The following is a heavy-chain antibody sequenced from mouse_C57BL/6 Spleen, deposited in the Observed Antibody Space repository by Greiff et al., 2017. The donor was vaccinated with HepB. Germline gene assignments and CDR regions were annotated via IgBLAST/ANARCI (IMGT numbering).Heavy chain of an antibody. J-gene: IGHJ4*01. Sequence: VKLQQPGAELVKPGASVKLSCKASGYTFTSYWMHWVKQRPGQGLEWIGMIHPNSGSTNYNEKFKSKATLTVDKSSSTAYMQLSSLTSEDSAVYYCARSEGYSNYYYYAMDYWGQGTSVTVSS. D-gene: IGHD2-5*01. CDR1: GYTFTSYW. CDR3: ARSEGYSNYYYYAMDY. CDR2: IHPNSGST. V-gene: IGHV1-64*01.